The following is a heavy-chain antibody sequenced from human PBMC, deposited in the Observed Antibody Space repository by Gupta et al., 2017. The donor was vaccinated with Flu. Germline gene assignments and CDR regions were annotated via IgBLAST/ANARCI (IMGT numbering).Heavy chain of an antibody. CDR3: VGSGNYNNFEY. J-gene: IGHJ4*02. CDR1: GGPIDSYY. D-gene: IGHD1-26*01. V-gene: IGHV4-59*03. CDR2: IYWSGST. Sequence: TCTVSGGPIDSYYWTWIRQPPGKGLEWIGYIYWSGSTNYNPSLKSRVIISIDTSKKQFSLKLSSVTTADTAAYYCVGSGNYNNFEYWGQGPLVTVSS.